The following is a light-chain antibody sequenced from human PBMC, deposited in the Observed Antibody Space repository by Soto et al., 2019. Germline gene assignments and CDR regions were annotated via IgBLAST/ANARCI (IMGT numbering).Light chain of an antibody. J-gene: IGKJ2*01. CDR1: QSVNKNY. CDR2: GAS. V-gene: IGKV3-20*01. Sequence: ETVLTQSPGSLSLSPGERATVSCRASQSVNKNYLAWYRQRPGQAPRLLIYGASNRATGIPDRFSGSGSGTDFTLPISRLEPEDFAVYYCQQYGSSPQTFGQGTKLDIK. CDR3: QQYGSSPQT.